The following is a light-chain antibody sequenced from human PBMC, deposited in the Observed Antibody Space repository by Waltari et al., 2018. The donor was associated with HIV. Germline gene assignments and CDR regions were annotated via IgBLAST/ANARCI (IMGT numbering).Light chain of an antibody. CDR1: QSVSTN. CDR2: GAS. Sequence: IVMTQSPATLSVSPGERATLSCRASQSVSTNLAWYQQKPGQAPRLPISGASTRATGLPARFSGSGSGTEFTLTISSLQSEDFAVYYCQQYNKWPETFGQGTKVEIK. J-gene: IGKJ1*01. CDR3: QQYNKWPET. V-gene: IGKV3-15*01.